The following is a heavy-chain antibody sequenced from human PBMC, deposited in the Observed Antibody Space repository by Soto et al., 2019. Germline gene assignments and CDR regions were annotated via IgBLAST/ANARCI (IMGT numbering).Heavy chain of an antibody. Sequence: QVQLVQSGAEVKKPGSSVKVSCKASGGTFSSYAISWVRQAPGQGLEWMGGIIPIFGTANYAQKFQGRVTITADESTSTAYMERSSLRSEDTAVYYCARVTVEYGGNLGGMDVWGQGTTVTVSS. CDR2: IIPIFGTA. J-gene: IGHJ6*02. D-gene: IGHD2-21*02. CDR3: ARVTVEYGGNLGGMDV. CDR1: GGTFSSYA. V-gene: IGHV1-69*01.